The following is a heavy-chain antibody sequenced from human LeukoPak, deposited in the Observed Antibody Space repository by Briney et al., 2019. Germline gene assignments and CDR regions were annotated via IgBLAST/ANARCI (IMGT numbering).Heavy chain of an antibody. CDR2: IYHTGST. D-gene: IGHD6-13*01. V-gene: IGHV4-38-2*02. J-gene: IGHJ4*02. Sequence: SETLSLTRTVSGYSIGSGYYWGWIRQPPGKGLEWIGSIYHTGSTDYNPSLKSRVTVSVDTSKNQFSLKLTSVTAADTAVYYCARAISGSFRTSYYFDYWGQGTLVTVSS. CDR1: GYSIGSGYY. CDR3: ARAISGSFRTSYYFDY.